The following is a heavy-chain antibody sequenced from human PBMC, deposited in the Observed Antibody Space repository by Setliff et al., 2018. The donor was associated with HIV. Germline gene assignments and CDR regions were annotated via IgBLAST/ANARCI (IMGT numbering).Heavy chain of an antibody. CDR1: GFTFSSYA. D-gene: IGHD7-27*01. CDR3: AKIPHTGDSAFDV. Sequence: GGSLRLSCAASGFTFSSYAMHWVRQAPGKGLEWVAVISYDGSNKYYADSVKGRFSISRDNPKNTVYLQMNSLRPEDTALYYCAKIPHTGDSAFDVWGQGTMVTVSS. CDR2: ISYDGSNK. J-gene: IGHJ3*01. V-gene: IGHV3-30*04.